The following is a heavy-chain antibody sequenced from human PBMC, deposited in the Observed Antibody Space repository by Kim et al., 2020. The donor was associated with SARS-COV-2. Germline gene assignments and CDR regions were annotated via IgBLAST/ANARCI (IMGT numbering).Heavy chain of an antibody. CDR3: AREGAVGSSGYYAFDP. CDR2: IYYSGST. CDR1: GGSISSYY. V-gene: IGHV4-59*13. D-gene: IGHD3-22*01. Sequence: SETLSLTCTVSGGSISSYYWSWIRQPPGKGLEWIGYIYYSGSTNYNPSLKSRVTISVDTSKNQFSLKLSSVTAADTAVYYCAREGAVGSSGYYAFDPWGQGTLVTVSS. J-gene: IGHJ5*02.